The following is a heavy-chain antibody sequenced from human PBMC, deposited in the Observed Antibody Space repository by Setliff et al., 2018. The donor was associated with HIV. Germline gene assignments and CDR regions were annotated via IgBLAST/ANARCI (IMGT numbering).Heavy chain of an antibody. CDR2: MNPNSGNT. J-gene: IGHJ3*02. CDR1: GYAFSTYD. CDR3: AIRREVVAAATTRRGLDI. D-gene: IGHD2-15*01. Sequence: GASVKVSCKASGYAFSTYDINWVRQTTGRGLEWMGWMNPNSGNTGYAQQFRGRITMTRNSSISTAYMDLSSLRSEDTAVYYCAIRREVVAAATTRRGLDIWGQGTMVTVSS. V-gene: IGHV1-8*02.